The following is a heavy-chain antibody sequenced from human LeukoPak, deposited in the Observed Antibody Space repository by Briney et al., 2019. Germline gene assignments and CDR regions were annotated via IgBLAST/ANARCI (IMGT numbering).Heavy chain of an antibody. D-gene: IGHD1-14*01. Sequence: GGSLRLSCAASVCIFISYGIHWVRLAPGKGLEGVAVTRNDGRHKYYVGSVKGRLSISRDHSKHTLSLQMNSLGPEDTAVYYCVKDRVTEAYGMEVWGQGTTVTVSS. CDR3: VKDRVTEAYGMEV. J-gene: IGHJ6*02. CDR2: TRNDGRHK. CDR1: VCIFISYG. V-gene: IGHV3-30*02.